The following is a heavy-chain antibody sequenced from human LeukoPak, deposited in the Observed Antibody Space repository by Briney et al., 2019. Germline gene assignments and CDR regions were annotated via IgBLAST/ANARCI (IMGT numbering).Heavy chain of an antibody. V-gene: IGHV5-51*01. Sequence: GESLKISCKGSGYSFTNYWIGWVRQMSGKGLEWMGIIYPGDSESRYGPSFQGQVTISVDKSISTAYLQWSSLRASDTAMYYCARQEGPYDILTGNSYFDWWGQGTLVTVSS. CDR2: IYPGDSES. CDR1: GYSFTNYW. CDR3: ARQEGPYDILTGNSYFDW. D-gene: IGHD3-9*01. J-gene: IGHJ4*02.